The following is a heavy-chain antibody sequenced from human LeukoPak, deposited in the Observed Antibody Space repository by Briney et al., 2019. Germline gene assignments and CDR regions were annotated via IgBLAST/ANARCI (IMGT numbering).Heavy chain of an antibody. CDR3: AIGYRSSLNYYDD. CDR1: GVSICYNL. J-gene: IGHJ4*02. Sequence: PSETLPLTYSPSGVSICYNLWIWIRQPPGKGLEWIGYVFDSGGTNYNPSLKGRVTISVDTSKKQFSLKLSSVTAADTAVYYCAIGYRSSLNYYDDWGERWLVTVSS. CDR2: VFDSGGT. V-gene: IGHV4-59*01. D-gene: IGHD6-13*01.